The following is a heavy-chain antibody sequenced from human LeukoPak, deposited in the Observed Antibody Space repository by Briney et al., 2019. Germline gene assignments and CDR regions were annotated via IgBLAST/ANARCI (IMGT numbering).Heavy chain of an antibody. V-gene: IGHV3-48*01. CDR2: ISGSGRSI. CDR3: ARGRYYDTSAYNYFDP. J-gene: IGHJ5*02. CDR1: GFAFSAYS. Sequence: GGSLRLSCAASGFAFSAYSMNWIRQAPGKGLEWISYISGSGRSIFSADSVRGRFTISRDNANNSLFLQMNSLRAEDTAVYYCARGRYYDTSAYNYFDPWGQGTLVTVSS. D-gene: IGHD3-22*01.